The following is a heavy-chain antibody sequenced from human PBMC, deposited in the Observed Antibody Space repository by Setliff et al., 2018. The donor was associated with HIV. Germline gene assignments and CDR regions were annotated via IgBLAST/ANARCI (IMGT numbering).Heavy chain of an antibody. CDR2: VHVGGGRT. Sequence: PGGSLRLSCAAYGFAFNTYDMNWVRQAPGQRPEWVSVVHVGGGRTDYADSVRGRFVISRDDSKNMLYLQMSGLRGDDTAMYYCAKPTNGFYPRAFDAWGPGTMVTVSS. J-gene: IGHJ3*01. D-gene: IGHD2-2*03. V-gene: IGHV3-23*01. CDR3: AKPTNGFYPRAFDA. CDR1: GFAFNTYD.